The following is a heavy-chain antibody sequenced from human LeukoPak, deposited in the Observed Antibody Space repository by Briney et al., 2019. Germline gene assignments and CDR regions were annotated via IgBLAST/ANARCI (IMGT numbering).Heavy chain of an antibody. CDR3: TRDQVRYSGSYYWFDP. CDR2: IRSKAYGGTT. J-gene: IGHJ5*02. Sequence: GGSLRLSCTASGFTFGDYAMSWVRQAPGKGLEWVGFIRSKAYGGTTEYAASVKGRFTISRDDSKSIAYLQMNSLKTEDTAVYCCTRDQVRYSGSYYWFDPWGQGTLVTVSS. D-gene: IGHD1-26*01. V-gene: IGHV3-49*04. CDR1: GFTFGDYA.